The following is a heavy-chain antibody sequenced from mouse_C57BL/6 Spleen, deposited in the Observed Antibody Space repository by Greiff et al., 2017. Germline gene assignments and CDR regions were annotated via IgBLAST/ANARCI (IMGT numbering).Heavy chain of an antibody. J-gene: IGHJ4*01. CDR3: ARSDGYYVRAMDY. Sequence: VKLQQPGTELVKPGASVKLSCKASGYTFTSYWMHWVKQRPGQGLEWIGNINPSNGGTNYNEKFKSKATLTVDKASSTAYMQLSSLTSEDSAVYYCARSDGYYVRAMDYWGQGTSVTVSS. V-gene: IGHV1-53*01. D-gene: IGHD2-3*01. CDR2: INPSNGGT. CDR1: GYTFTSYW.